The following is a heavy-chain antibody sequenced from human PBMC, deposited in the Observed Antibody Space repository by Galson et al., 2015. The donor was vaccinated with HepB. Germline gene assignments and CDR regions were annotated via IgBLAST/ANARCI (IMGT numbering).Heavy chain of an antibody. CDR2: ISSSSSYI. Sequence: SLRLSCAASGFTFSSYSMNWVRQAPGKGLEWVSSISSSSSYIYYADSVKGRFTISRDNAKNSLYLQMNSLRAEDTAVYYCARDPEGWLSSTYYFDYWGQGTLVTVSS. V-gene: IGHV3-21*01. D-gene: IGHD6-19*01. CDR1: GFTFSSYS. CDR3: ARDPEGWLSSTYYFDY. J-gene: IGHJ4*02.